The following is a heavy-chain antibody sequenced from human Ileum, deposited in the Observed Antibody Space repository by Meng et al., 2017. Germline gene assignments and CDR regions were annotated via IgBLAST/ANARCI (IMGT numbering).Heavy chain of an antibody. V-gene: IGHV3-9*01. D-gene: IGHD4-11*01. CDR3: AKDTGWMGTVTTFLDY. J-gene: IGHJ4*02. CDR2: ISWNSGSI. CDR1: GFTFDDYA. Sequence: SLKISCAASGFTFDDYAMHWVRQAPGKGLEWVSGISWNSGSIGYADSVKGRFTISRDNAKNSLYLQMNSLRAEDTALYYCAKDTGWMGTVTTFLDYWGQGTLVTVSS.